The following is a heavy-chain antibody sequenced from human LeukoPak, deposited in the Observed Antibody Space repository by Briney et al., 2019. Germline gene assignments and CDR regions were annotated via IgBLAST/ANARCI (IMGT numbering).Heavy chain of an antibody. CDR3: AKASPFPRIYFDY. CDR2: ISSSSSTI. V-gene: IGHV3-48*01. Sequence: GGSLRLSCAASGFTFSSYSMNWVRQAPGKGLEWVSYISSSSSTIYYADSVKGRFTISRDNSKNTLYLQMNSLRAEDTAVYYCAKASPFPRIYFDYWGQGTLVTVSS. J-gene: IGHJ4*02. CDR1: GFTFSSYS.